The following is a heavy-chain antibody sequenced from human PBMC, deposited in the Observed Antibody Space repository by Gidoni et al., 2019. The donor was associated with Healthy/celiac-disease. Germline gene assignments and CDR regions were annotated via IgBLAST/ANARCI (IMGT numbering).Heavy chain of an antibody. Sequence: QVQLVQSGAAVQKPGSSVKVSCKASGGTFSSYAISWVRQAPGQGLEWMGGIIPIFGTANYAQKFQGRVTITADESTSTAYMELSSLRSEDTAVYYCARGGVAGPYYYYGMDVWGQGTTVTVSS. J-gene: IGHJ6*02. CDR3: ARGGVAGPYYYYGMDV. D-gene: IGHD6-19*01. V-gene: IGHV1-69*01. CDR2: IIPIFGTA. CDR1: GGTFSSYA.